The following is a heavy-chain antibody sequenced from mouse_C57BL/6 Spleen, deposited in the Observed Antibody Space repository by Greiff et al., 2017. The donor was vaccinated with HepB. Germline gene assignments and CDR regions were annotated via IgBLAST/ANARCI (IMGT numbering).Heavy chain of an antibody. Sequence: QVHVKQSGPELVKPGASVKISCKASGYAFSSSWMNWVKQRPGEGLEWIGRIDPGDGDTNYNGKFKGKATLTADKSSSTAYLQLSSLTSEDSAVYICAKEYYGSSVYIDVWGTGTSVTVSS. V-gene: IGHV1-82*01. CDR1: GYAFSSSW. D-gene: IGHD1-1*01. J-gene: IGHJ1*03. CDR3: AKEYYGSSVYIDV. CDR2: IDPGDGDT.